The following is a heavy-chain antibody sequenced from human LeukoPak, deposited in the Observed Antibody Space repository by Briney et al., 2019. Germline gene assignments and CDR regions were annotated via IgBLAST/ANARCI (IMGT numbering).Heavy chain of an antibody. D-gene: IGHD3-16*01. CDR3: ARLRDPYYYYYMDV. V-gene: IGHV3-48*03. CDR2: TSSTGRTI. CDR1: GFSFSTYE. Sequence: PGRSLRLSCAASGFSFSTYEMNWVRQAPGKRLEWVSYTSSTGRTIYYADSVKGRFTISRDNAKNSLYLQMNSLRAEDTAVYYCARLRDPYYYYYMDVWGKGTTVTVS. J-gene: IGHJ6*03.